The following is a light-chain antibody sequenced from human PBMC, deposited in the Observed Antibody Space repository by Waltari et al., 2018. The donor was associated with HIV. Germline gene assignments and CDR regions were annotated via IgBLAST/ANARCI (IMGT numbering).Light chain of an antibody. CDR2: GKD. CDR3: DSRDSNDIHHV. J-gene: IGLJ1*01. Sequence: SSELTQDPAVSVALGQTVRITCQGDSPRKYSANWYQQKPGQAPVVVMYGKDNRPSGIPARFSGSSSGNTGTLTITGAQAEDEVDYYCDSRDSNDIHHVFGTGTKVT. CDR1: SPRKYS. V-gene: IGLV3-19*01.